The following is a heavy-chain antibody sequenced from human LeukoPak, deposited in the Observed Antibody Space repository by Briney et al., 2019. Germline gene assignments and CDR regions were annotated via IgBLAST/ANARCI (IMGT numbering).Heavy chain of an antibody. CDR1: LFTFSSFT. J-gene: IGHJ4*02. Sequence: GGSLRLSCVTSLFTFSSFTMNLVRQAPGKGLEWVSPISDGSRDTHYAGSVKARFTITRDDSLNIVYLKMDSMTAEVTALYYCTTRLRNHFDYWGQGTQVTVSS. CDR3: TTRLRNHFDY. CDR2: ISDGSRDT. V-gene: IGHV3-23*01. D-gene: IGHD5-12*01.